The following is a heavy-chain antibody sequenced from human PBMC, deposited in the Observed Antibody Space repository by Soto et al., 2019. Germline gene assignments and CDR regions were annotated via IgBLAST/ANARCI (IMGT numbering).Heavy chain of an antibody. J-gene: IGHJ4*02. Sequence: PGGSLRLSCAASGFTFSSYGMHWVRQAPGKGLEWVAVMSYDGSNEYYADSVKGRFTISRDNSKNTLYLQMNSLRAEDTAVYYCAKDHRYDSSGPLIDYWGQGTLVTVSS. CDR1: GFTFSSYG. CDR2: MSYDGSNE. D-gene: IGHD3-22*01. CDR3: AKDHRYDSSGPLIDY. V-gene: IGHV3-30*18.